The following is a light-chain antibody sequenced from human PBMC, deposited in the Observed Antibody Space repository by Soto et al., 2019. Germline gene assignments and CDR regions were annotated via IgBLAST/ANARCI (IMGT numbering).Light chain of an antibody. J-gene: IGLJ1*01. CDR2: DVS. CDR3: VSHISVAYRSIYV. Sequence: QSVLTQPRSVSGSPGQSVTISCTGTSSDVGGYNYVSWYQQHPGKAPKLMIYDVSKRPSGVPDRFSGSKSGNTASLTISGLQAEDEADYYCVSHISVAYRSIYVFGTGTKLTVL. CDR1: SSDVGGYNY. V-gene: IGLV2-11*01.